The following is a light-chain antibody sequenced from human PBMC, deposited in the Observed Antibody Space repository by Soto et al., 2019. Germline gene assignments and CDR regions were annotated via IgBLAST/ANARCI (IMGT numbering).Light chain of an antibody. CDR3: QQYVSSPRT. Sequence: EIVMTQSPATLPVSPGERATLSCRASQSVGSNLAWYQQKPGQAPRLLIYGASTRATGIPDRFSGSGSGTDFTLTISRLEPEDFAVYYCQQYVSSPRTFGQGTKVDI. J-gene: IGKJ1*01. CDR2: GAS. CDR1: QSVGSN. V-gene: IGKV3-15*01.